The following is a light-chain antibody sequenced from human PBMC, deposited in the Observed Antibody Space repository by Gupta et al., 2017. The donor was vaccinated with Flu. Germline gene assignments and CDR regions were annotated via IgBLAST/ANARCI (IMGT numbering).Light chain of an antibody. V-gene: IGKV3-11*01. Sequence: ATLSLSPGERATLSRRASQSISRYLAWYQQKPGQAPRLLIYDASNRATGIPARFSGGGSGTDFTLTISSVEPEDFAVYYCQQRSNRPPYTFGQGTKLQVK. CDR3: QQRSNRPPYT. CDR2: DAS. CDR1: QSISRY. J-gene: IGKJ2*01.